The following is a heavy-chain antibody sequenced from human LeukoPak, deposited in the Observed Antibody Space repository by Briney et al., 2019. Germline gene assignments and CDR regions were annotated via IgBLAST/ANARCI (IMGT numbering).Heavy chain of an antibody. CDR1: GGSISSSSYY. V-gene: IGHV4-39*07. J-gene: IGHJ4*02. CDR3: ARGLWFGLKGFDY. D-gene: IGHD3-10*01. CDR2: IYYSGST. Sequence: SSETLSLTCTVSGGSISSSSYYWGWIRQPPGKGLEWIGSIYYSGSTYYNPSLKSRVTMSVDTSKDHQFFMKLSSVTAADTAVYYCARGLWFGLKGFDYWGQGTLVTVSS.